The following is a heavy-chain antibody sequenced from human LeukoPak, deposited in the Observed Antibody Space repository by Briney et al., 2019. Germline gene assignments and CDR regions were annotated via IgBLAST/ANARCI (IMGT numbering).Heavy chain of an antibody. Sequence: SVTVSCKASGYTFTGYYMHWVRQAPGQGLEWMGWINPNSGGTNYAQKFQGRVTMTRDTSISTAYMELSRLRSDDTAVYYCASTSDILTGYDYWGQGTLVTVSS. D-gene: IGHD3-9*01. CDR1: GYTFTGYY. CDR2: INPNSGGT. J-gene: IGHJ4*02. V-gene: IGHV1-2*02. CDR3: ASTSDILTGYDY.